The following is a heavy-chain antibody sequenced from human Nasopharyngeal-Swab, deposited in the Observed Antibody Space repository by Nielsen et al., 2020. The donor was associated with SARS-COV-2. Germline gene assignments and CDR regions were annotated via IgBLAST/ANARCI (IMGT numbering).Heavy chain of an antibody. CDR1: GGTFSSYA. V-gene: IGHV1-69*13. D-gene: IGHD2-15*01. Sequence: SVQVSCKASGGTFSSYAISWVRQAPGQGLEWMGGIIPIFGTANYAQKFQGRVTITADESTSTAYMELSSLRSEDTAVYYCARVGYCSGGSCSWFDPWGQGTLVTVSS. CDR2: IIPIFGTA. J-gene: IGHJ5*02. CDR3: ARVGYCSGGSCSWFDP.